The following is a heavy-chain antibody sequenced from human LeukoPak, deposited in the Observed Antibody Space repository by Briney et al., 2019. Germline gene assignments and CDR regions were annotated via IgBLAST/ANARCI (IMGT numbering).Heavy chain of an antibody. J-gene: IGHJ6*03. CDR1: GGSISSSSYY. D-gene: IGHD6-13*01. Sequence: SETLSLTCTVSGGSISSSSYYWGWIRQPPGKGLEWIGSIYYSGSTYYNPSLKSRVTISVDTSKNQFSLKLSSVTAADTAVYYCARLLYSSSWYGGYMDVWGKGTTVTVSS. CDR3: ARLLYSSSWYGGYMDV. CDR2: IYYSGST. V-gene: IGHV4-39*01.